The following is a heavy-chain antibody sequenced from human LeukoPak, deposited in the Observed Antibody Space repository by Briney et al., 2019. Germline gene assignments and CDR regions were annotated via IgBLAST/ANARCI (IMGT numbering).Heavy chain of an antibody. D-gene: IGHD6-25*01. CDR1: GGSISNYW. J-gene: IGHJ5*02. CDR2: VFDSGGT. V-gene: IGHV4-59*01. Sequence: SETLSLTCTVSGGSISNYWWSWIRQPPGKGLEWIGYVFDSGGTNYNPSLKSRVSISVDTSNNQFSLSVNSVTAADTAVYYCARGGASSEWFDPWGQGTLVTVSS. CDR3: ARGGASSEWFDP.